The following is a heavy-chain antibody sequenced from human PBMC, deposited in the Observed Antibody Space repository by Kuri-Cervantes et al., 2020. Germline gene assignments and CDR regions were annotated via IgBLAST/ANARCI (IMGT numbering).Heavy chain of an antibody. D-gene: IGHD3-10*01. CDR1: GYTFTSYY. CDR3: ARGGWFGELWFDP. CDR2: INPSGGST. J-gene: IGHJ5*02. V-gene: IGHV1-46*01. Sequence: ASVKVSCKASGYTFTSYYMHWVRQAPGQGLEWMGIINPSGGSTSYAQKFQGRVTMTRNTSISTAYMELSSLRSEDTAVYYCARGGWFGELWFDPWGQGTLVTVSS.